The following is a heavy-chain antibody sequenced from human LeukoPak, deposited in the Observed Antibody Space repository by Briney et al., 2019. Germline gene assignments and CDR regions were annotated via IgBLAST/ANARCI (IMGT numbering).Heavy chain of an antibody. CDR2: IYPGDSDT. CDR3: ARPSGDGSSSLYYVMHV. CDR1: RSSFTSYW. V-gene: IGHV5-51*01. Sequence: GESLKISSKRCRSSFTSYWISCVRQMPGKGLEWMGIIYPGDSDTRYSPSFQGQVTISADKSISTAYLQWSSLKASDTAMYYCARPSGDGSSSLYYVMHVWGQGTTVTVSS. D-gene: IGHD6-6*01. J-gene: IGHJ6*02.